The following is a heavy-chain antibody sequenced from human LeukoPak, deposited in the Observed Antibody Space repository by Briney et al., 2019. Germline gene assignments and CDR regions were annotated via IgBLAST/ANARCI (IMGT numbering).Heavy chain of an antibody. J-gene: IGHJ5*02. CDR1: GGTFSSYA. Sequence: SVKVSCKASGGTFSSYAISWVRQAPRQGLEWMGRIIPILGIANYAQKFQGRVTITADKSTSTAYMELSSLRSEDTAVYYCARATMVRGTDWFDPWGQGTLVTVSS. V-gene: IGHV1-69*04. D-gene: IGHD3-10*01. CDR3: ARATMVRGTDWFDP. CDR2: IIPILGIA.